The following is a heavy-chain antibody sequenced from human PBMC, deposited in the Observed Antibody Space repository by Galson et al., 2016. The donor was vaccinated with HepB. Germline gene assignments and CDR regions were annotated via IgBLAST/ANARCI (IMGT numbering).Heavy chain of an antibody. CDR2: IYPGDSDT. V-gene: IGHV5-51*01. CDR3: ARHRSNPKSRDYHYGLDV. CDR1: GYSFTSYW. D-gene: IGHD4/OR15-4a*01. Sequence: QSGAEVKKLGESLKISCRVYGYSFTSYWLAWVRQMPGKGLEWMGIIYPGDSDTKCSPSLEGQVTTSVDKSINTAFLHWNSLQASDSGIYFCARHRSNPKSRDYHYGLDVWGQGTTVTVSS. J-gene: IGHJ6*02.